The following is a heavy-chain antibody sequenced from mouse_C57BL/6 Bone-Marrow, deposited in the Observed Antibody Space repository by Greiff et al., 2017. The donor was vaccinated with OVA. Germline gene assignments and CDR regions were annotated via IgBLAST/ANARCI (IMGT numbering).Heavy chain of an antibody. J-gene: IGHJ3*01. Sequence: QVQLQQSGAELMKPGASVKLSCKATGYTFTGYWIEWVKQRPGHGLEWIGELLPGSGSTNYNEKFKGKATFTADTSSNTAYMQLSSLTTEDSAIYYCAIAAVYYYGSSYTWFAYWGQGTLVTVSA. D-gene: IGHD1-1*01. CDR1: GYTFTGYW. CDR2: LLPGSGST. V-gene: IGHV1-9*01. CDR3: AIAAVYYYGSSYTWFAY.